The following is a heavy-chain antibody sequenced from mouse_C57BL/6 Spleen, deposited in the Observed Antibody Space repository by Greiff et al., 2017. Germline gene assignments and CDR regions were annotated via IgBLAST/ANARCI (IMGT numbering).Heavy chain of an antibody. Sequence: EVQLVESGGDLVKPGGSLKLSCAASGFTFSSYGMSWVRQTPDKRLEWVATISSGGSYTYYPDSVKGRFTISRDNAKNTLYLQMSSLKSEDTAMYYCARDWDEDYYAMDYWGQGTSVTVSS. V-gene: IGHV5-6*01. J-gene: IGHJ4*01. CDR2: ISSGGSYT. CDR3: ARDWDEDYYAMDY. D-gene: IGHD4-1*01. CDR1: GFTFSSYG.